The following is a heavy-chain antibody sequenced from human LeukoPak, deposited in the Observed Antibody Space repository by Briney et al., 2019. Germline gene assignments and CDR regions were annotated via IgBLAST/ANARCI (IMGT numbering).Heavy chain of an antibody. J-gene: IGHJ4*02. V-gene: IGHV4-39*07. D-gene: IGHD6-13*01. Sequence: SETLSPTCTVSGGSISSSSYYWGWIRQPPGKGMEWIGSIYYSGSTYYNPSLKSRVTISVDTSKNQFSLKLSSVTAADTAVYYCARVGKQQLENDYWGQGTLVTVSS. CDR3: ARVGKQQLENDY. CDR1: GGSISSSSYY. CDR2: IYYSGST.